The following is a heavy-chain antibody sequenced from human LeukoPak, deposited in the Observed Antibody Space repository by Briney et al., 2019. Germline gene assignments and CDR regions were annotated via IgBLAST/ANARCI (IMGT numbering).Heavy chain of an antibody. CDR1: GGSISSGGYY. D-gene: IGHD5-18*01. Sequence: SETLSLTCTVSGGSISSGGYYWSWIRQHPGKGLEWIGYIYYSGSTYYNPSLKSRVTISVDTSKNQFPLKLSSVTAADTAVYYCARGYTAMATDWGQGTLVTVSS. J-gene: IGHJ4*02. CDR2: IYYSGST. CDR3: ARGYTAMATD. V-gene: IGHV4-31*03.